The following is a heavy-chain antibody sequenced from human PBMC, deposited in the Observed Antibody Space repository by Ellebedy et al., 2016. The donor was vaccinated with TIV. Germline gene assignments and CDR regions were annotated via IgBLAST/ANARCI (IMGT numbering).Heavy chain of an antibody. J-gene: IGHJ3*02. CDR2: IYYSGRT. Sequence: SETLSLXXTVSGGSISSYYWSWIRQPPGKGLEWIGYIYYSGRTNYNPSLKSRVTISVDTSKNQFSLKLSSVTAADTAVYYCASRAIFGMGIDAFDIWGQGTMVTVSS. CDR3: ASRAIFGMGIDAFDI. V-gene: IGHV4-59*01. D-gene: IGHD3-3*01. CDR1: GGSISSYY.